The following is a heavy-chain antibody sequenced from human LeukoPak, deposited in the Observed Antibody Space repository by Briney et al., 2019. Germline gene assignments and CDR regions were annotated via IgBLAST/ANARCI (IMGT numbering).Heavy chain of an antibody. CDR3: ARALWGDGYSYGYGDY. CDR1: GGTFSSYA. CDR2: IIPIFGTA. J-gene: IGHJ4*02. Sequence: SVKVSCKASGGTFSSYAISWVRQAPGQGLEWMGGIIPIFGTANYAQKFQGRVTITADESTSTAYMELSSLRSEDTAVYYCARALWGDGYSYGYGDYWGQGTLVTVSS. V-gene: IGHV1-69*01. D-gene: IGHD5-18*01.